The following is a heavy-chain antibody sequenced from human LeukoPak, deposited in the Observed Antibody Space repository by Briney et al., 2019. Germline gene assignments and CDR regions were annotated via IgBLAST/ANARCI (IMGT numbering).Heavy chain of an antibody. CDR1: GYTFTSYG. J-gene: IGHJ6*02. CDR2: ISAYNGNT. CDR3: ARLTYYYGSGSNQGSYGMDV. D-gene: IGHD3-10*01. Sequence: ASVKVSCKASGYTFTSYGISWVRQAPGQGLEWMGWISAYNGNTNYAQKLQGRVTMTTDTSTSTAYMELRSLRSDDTAVYYCARLTYYYGSGSNQGSYGMDVWGQGTTVTVSS. V-gene: IGHV1-18*01.